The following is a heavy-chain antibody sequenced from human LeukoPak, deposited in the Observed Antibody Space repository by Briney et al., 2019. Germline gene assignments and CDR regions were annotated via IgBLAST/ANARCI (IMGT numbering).Heavy chain of an antibody. Sequence: GESLQISCKGSGYSFTSYWIGWARQLPGKGLECMGIIYPGDSDTRYSPSLQGQVTNSADNSISTAYLQRSSLKASDTAMYCCARFEQQLVRTSDYYYYYYMDVWGKGTTVTVSS. CDR1: GYSFTSYW. CDR3: ARFEQQLVRTSDYYYYYYMDV. CDR2: IYPGDSDT. J-gene: IGHJ6*03. D-gene: IGHD6-13*01. V-gene: IGHV5-51*01.